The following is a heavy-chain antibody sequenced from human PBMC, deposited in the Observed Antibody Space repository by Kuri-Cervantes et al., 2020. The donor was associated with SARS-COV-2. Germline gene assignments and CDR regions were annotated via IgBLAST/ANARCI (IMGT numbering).Heavy chain of an antibody. CDR2: ISSSGSTI. J-gene: IGHJ4*02. Sequence: GESLKISCAASGFTFSSYWMSWIRQAPGKGLEWVSYISSSGSTIYYADSVKGQFTISRDNAKNSLYLQMNSLRAEDTAVYYCARPEMVRGVDYWGQGTLVTVSS. V-gene: IGHV3-11*01. CDR3: ARPEMVRGVDY. CDR1: GFTFSSYW. D-gene: IGHD5-24*01.